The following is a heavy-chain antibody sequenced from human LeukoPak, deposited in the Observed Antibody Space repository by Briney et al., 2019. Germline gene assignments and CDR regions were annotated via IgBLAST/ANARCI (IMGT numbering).Heavy chain of an antibody. J-gene: IGHJ4*02. CDR2: FDPEDGET. CDR3: ATQLFSAYDFWKPFDY. Sequence: ASVKVSCKVSGYTLTELSMHWVRQAPGKGLEWMGGFDPEDGETIYAQKFQGRVTMTEDTSTDTAYMELSSLRSEDTAVYYCATQLFSAYDFWKPFDYWGQGTLVTVSS. CDR1: GYTLTELS. D-gene: IGHD3-3*01. V-gene: IGHV1-24*01.